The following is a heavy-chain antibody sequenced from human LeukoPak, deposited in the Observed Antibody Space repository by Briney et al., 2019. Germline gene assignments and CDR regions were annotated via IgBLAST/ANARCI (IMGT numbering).Heavy chain of an antibody. Sequence: SVKVSCKASGGTFSSYAISWVRQAPGQGLEWMGGIIPIFGTANYAQKFQGRVTMTRNTSISTAYMELSSLRSEDTAVYYCASGAIDAFDIWGQGTMVTVSS. CDR2: IIPIFGTA. J-gene: IGHJ3*02. CDR3: ASGAIDAFDI. V-gene: IGHV1-69*05. CDR1: GGTFSSYA. D-gene: IGHD4/OR15-4a*01.